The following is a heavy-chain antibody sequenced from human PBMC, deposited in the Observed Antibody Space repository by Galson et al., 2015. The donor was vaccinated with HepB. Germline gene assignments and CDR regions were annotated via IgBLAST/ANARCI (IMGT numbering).Heavy chain of an antibody. CDR2: ISSSSNYI. CDR1: GFTFNSYT. CDR3: ARGLSSGWELLLNYFDY. J-gene: IGHJ4*02. Sequence: SLRLSCAASGFTFNSYTMNWVRQAPGKGLEWVSSISSSSNYIYYADSVKGRFTISRDNAKNSLYVQMNSLRAEDTAVYYCARGLSSGWELLLNYFDYWGQGTLVTVSS. V-gene: IGHV3-21*01. D-gene: IGHD1-26*01.